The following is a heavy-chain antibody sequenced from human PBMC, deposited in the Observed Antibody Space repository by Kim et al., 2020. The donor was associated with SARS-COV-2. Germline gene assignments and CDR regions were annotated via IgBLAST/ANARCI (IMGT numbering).Heavy chain of an antibody. CDR3: ARSGELRYFDY. V-gene: IGHV4-31*03. D-gene: IGHD3-9*01. CDR2: IYYSGST. CDR1: GGSISSGGYY. Sequence: SETLSLTCTVSGGSISSGGYYWSWIRQHPGKGLEWIGYIYYSGSTYYNPSLKSRVTISVDTSKNQFSLKLSSVTAADTAVYYCARSGELRYFDYWGQGTLVTVSS. J-gene: IGHJ4*02.